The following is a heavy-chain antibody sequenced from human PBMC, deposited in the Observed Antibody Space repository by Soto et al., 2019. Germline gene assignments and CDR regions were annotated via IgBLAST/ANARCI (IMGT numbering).Heavy chain of an antibody. J-gene: IGHJ6*02. D-gene: IGHD3-22*01. V-gene: IGHV4-39*01. CDR3: ARRLYYDSSGFEGGGMDV. Sequence: PSETLSLTCTVSGGSISSSSYYWGWIRQPPGKGLEWIGSIYYSGSTYYNPSLKSRATISVDTSKNHFSLKLSSVTAADTAVYYCARRLYYDSSGFEGGGMDVWGQGTTVTVSS. CDR2: IYYSGST. CDR1: GGSISSSSYY.